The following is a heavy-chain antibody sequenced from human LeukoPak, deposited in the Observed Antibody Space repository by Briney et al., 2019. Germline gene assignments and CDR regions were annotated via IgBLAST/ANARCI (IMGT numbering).Heavy chain of an antibody. Sequence: NPSETLSLTCAVYGGSFSGYYWSWIRQPPGKGLEWIGEINHSGSTNYNPSPKSRVTISVDTSKNQFSLKLSSVTAADTAVYYCARGVHYGDSGGGYHFDYWGQGTLVTVSS. D-gene: IGHD4-17*01. CDR3: ARGVHYGDSGGGYHFDY. J-gene: IGHJ4*02. CDR1: GGSFSGYY. CDR2: INHSGST. V-gene: IGHV4-34*01.